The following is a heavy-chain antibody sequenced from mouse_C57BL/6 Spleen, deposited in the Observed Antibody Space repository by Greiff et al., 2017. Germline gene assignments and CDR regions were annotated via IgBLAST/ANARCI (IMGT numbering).Heavy chain of an antibody. Sequence: QVQLQQPGAELVKPGASVKMSCKASGYTFTSYWITWVKQRPGQGLEWIGDIYPGSGSTNYNEKFKSKATLTVDTSASTAYMQRSSLTSEDSAVYDCAREETYAMDYWGQGNSVTVSS. CDR1: GYTFTSYW. V-gene: IGHV1-55*01. J-gene: IGHJ4*01. CDR3: AREETYAMDY. CDR2: IYPGSGST.